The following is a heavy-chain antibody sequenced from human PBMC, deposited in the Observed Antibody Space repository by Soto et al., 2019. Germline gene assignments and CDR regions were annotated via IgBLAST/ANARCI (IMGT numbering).Heavy chain of an antibody. CDR1: GGTFSSYA. CDR3: ARERVATNLGIAGENLLDGLYYFAY. D-gene: IGHD5-12*01. J-gene: IGHJ4*02. Sequence: QVQLVQSGAEVKKPGSSVKVSCKASGGTFSSYAISWVRQAPGQGLEWMGWIIPIFGTANYAQKFQGRVTLTADESTIRAYMVHSSLRSEDAAVYYCARERVATNLGIAGENLLDGLYYFAYWGQGTLVTVSS. V-gene: IGHV1-69*01. CDR2: IIPIFGTA.